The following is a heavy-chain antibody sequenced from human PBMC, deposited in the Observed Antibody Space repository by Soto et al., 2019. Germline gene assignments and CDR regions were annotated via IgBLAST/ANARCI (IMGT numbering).Heavy chain of an antibody. D-gene: IGHD3-22*01. CDR3: ARDNITMIVVATYYYYYYGMDV. J-gene: IGHJ6*02. Sequence: VKVSCKASGYTFTSYGISWVRQAPGQGLEWMGWISAYNGNTNYAQKLQGRVTMTTDTSTSTAYMELRSLRSDDTAVYYCARDNITMIVVATYYYYYYGMDVWGQGTTVTVSS. CDR1: GYTFTSYG. V-gene: IGHV1-18*01. CDR2: ISAYNGNT.